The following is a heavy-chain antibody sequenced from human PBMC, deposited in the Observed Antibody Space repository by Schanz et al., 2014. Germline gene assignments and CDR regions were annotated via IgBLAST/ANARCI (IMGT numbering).Heavy chain of an antibody. V-gene: IGHV3-30*03. D-gene: IGHD4-17*01. CDR2: ISYHGSER. CDR3: ARDMGPRWSVTPFGY. Sequence: QVQLVESGGGVVQPGRSLRLSCAGSGFSFSDYGMHWVRQAPGRGLEWVAVISYHGSERYYADSVKGRFTFSRDNSKNTLYLQMNSLRPEDTAVYYCARDMGPRWSVTPFGYWGQGILVSVSS. CDR1: GFSFSDYG. J-gene: IGHJ4*02.